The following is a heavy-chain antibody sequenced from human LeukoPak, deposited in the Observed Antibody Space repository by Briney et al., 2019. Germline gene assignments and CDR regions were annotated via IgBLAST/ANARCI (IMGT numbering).Heavy chain of an antibody. CDR2: IRYDGSNK. CDR1: GFTFSSYG. Sequence: TGGSLRLSCAASGFTFSSYGMHWVRQAPGKGLEWVAFIRYDGSNKYYADSVKGRFTISRDNSKNTLYLQMNSLRAEDTAVYYCAKDRGVIAARPDAFDIWGQGTMVTVSS. D-gene: IGHD6-6*01. CDR3: AKDRGVIAARPDAFDI. V-gene: IGHV3-30*02. J-gene: IGHJ3*02.